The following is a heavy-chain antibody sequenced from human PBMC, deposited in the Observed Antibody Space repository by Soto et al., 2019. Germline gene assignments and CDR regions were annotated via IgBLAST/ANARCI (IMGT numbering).Heavy chain of an antibody. J-gene: IGHJ3*02. V-gene: IGHV3-23*01. CDR3: AKGPTIHSSGVDVFDI. CDR1: FTFSSYA. D-gene: IGHD6-19*01. Sequence: EVQLLESGGGLVQPGGTLRLSCAASFTFSSYAMSWVRQAPGRGLEWLSGISGSGASIFYADSVRGRFTISRDNSENTLYLQMNTLRAEDTAVYYCAKGPTIHSSGVDVFDIWGQGTMVTVS. CDR2: ISGSGASI.